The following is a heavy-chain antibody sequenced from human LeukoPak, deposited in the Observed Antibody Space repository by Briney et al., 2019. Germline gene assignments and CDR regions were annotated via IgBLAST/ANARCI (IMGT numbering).Heavy chain of an antibody. D-gene: IGHD3-22*01. J-gene: IGHJ3*02. CDR3: VRGNYDNRGYSNAFDI. V-gene: IGHV4-59*01. CDR1: GVSISSSY. Sequence: SETLSLTCTVSGVSISSSYWSWIRQPPGKRLEWIGYIYYNGNTNSNPSLKSRVTISADTSKNRFSLKLSSVTAADTAVYYCVRGNYDNRGYSNAFDIWGQGAMVTVSS. CDR2: IYYNGNT.